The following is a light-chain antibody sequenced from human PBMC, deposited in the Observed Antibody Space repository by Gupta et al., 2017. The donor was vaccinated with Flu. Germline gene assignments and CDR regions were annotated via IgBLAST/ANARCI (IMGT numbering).Light chain of an antibody. CDR3: ATWDDNLNGWV. V-gene: IGLV1-44*01. CDR1: SSNIGSNT. J-gene: IGLJ3*02. CDR2: NNN. Sequence: RVTISCSGSSSNIGSNTVNWYQQVPGTAPKLLIYNNNQRPSGVPDRFSGSKSGTSASLAISELQSGDEGDYYCATWDDNLNGWVFGGGAKLTVL.